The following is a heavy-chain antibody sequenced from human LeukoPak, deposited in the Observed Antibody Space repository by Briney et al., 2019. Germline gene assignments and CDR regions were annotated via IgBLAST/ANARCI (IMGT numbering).Heavy chain of an antibody. J-gene: IGHJ1*01. CDR2: IYYSGRT. D-gene: IGHD3-22*01. Sequence: SETLSLTCSVSGDSVSRSDSYWDWIRQPPWKGLEWIGTIYYSGRTYYSPSLKSRVTMSVDPSNNQFSLNLRSVTAADTAVYYCARRRYYDGSGYLEWGQGTLLSVSS. CDR3: ARRRYYDGSGYLE. CDR1: GDSVSRSDSY. V-gene: IGHV4-39*01.